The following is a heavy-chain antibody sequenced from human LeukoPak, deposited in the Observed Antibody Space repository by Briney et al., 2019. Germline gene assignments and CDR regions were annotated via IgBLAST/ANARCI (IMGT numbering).Heavy chain of an antibody. V-gene: IGHV3-48*03. CDR2: ISSSGSTI. Sequence: PGGSLRLSCAASGFTFSSYEMNWVRQAPGKGLEWVSYISSSGSTIYYADSVKGRFTISRDNAKNSLYLQMNSLRAEDTAVYYCARGSHYYDSSGYYDYWGQGTLVTVSS. CDR1: GFTFSSYE. D-gene: IGHD3-22*01. CDR3: ARGSHYYDSSGYYDY. J-gene: IGHJ4*02.